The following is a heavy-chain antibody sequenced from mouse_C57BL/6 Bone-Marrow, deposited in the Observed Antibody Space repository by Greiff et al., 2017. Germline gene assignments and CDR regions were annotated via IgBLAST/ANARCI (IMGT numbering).Heavy chain of an antibody. J-gene: IGHJ3*01. V-gene: IGHV1-18*01. CDR3: ATPCYSSPFAY. CDR2: INPNNGGT. Sequence: VHVKQSGPELVKPGASVKIPCKASGYTFTDYNMDWVKQSHGKSLEWIGDINPNNGGTIYNQKFKGKATLTVDKSSSTAYMELRSLTSEDTAVYYCATPCYSSPFAYWGQGTLVTVSA. D-gene: IGHD2-5*01. CDR1: GYTFTDYN.